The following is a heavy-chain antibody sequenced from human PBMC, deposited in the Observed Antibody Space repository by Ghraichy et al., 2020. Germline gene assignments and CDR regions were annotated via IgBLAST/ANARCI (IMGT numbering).Heavy chain of an antibody. CDR2: LSSDGKTI. Sequence: GESLNISCAASGIIFSDFYMSWVRQAPGGGLEWIAYLSSDGKTIYYADSVRGRFTISRDSAKTSLFLEMDSLRATDTAVYFCAGSTAGRPDYNYYYMDVWGNGTTVIVSS. D-gene: IGHD4/OR15-4a*01. CDR3: AGSTAGRPDYNYYYMDV. CDR1: GIIFSDFY. J-gene: IGHJ6*03. V-gene: IGHV3-11*01.